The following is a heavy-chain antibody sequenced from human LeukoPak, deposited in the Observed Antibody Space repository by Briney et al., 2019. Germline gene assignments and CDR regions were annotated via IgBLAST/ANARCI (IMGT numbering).Heavy chain of an antibody. CDR1: GFTFSNFW. CDR2: IKPDGSYT. V-gene: IGHV3-74*01. Sequence: GGSLRLSCAASGFTFSNFWMHWVRQAPGEGLVWVSRIKPDGSYTTYADSVKGRFTISRDNAKNTLYLQMNSLRVEDTAVYFCAARKVRGVWFYLDYWGQGTLVTVSS. CDR3: AARKVRGVWFYLDY. J-gene: IGHJ4*02. D-gene: IGHD3-10*01.